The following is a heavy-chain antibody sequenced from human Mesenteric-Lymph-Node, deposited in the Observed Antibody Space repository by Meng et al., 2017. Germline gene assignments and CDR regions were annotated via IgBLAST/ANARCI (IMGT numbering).Heavy chain of an antibody. J-gene: IGHJ4*02. V-gene: IGHV1-24*01. D-gene: IGHD4-23*01. CDR1: GYTLTEIS. CDR3: ATGGMTTVASDFDY. Sequence: ASVKVSCKVSGYTLTEISMHWVRQAPGKGREWMGGFDPEDGETIYAQKFQGRVTMTENTSTDTAYMELSSLRSEDTAVYYCATGGMTTVASDFDYWGQGTLVTVSS. CDR2: FDPEDGET.